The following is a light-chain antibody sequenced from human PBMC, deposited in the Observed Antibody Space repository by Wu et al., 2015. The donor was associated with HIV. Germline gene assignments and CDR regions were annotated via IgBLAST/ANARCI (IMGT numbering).Light chain of an antibody. CDR3: QQYNSYPYS. CDR1: QNIGNY. V-gene: IGKV1-16*01. J-gene: IGKJ2*03. Sequence: DIQMTHSPPSLSASVGDRVTITCRASQNIGNYLNWYQQKPGKAPKLLIYAASSLHSGVPSRFSGSGSGTEFTLTISSLQPDDFATYYCQQYNSYPYSFGQGTKLEIK. CDR2: AAS.